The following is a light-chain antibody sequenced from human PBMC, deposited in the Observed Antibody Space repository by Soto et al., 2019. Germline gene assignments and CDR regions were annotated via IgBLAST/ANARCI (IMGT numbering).Light chain of an antibody. J-gene: IGKJ2*01. CDR2: AAS. V-gene: IGKV1-9*01. CDR3: QQLASYPVT. Sequence: DIQLTQSPSFLSASVGDRVTITCRASQGISSYLAWYQQKPGKAPKLLIYAASTLQSGVPSRFSGSGSGAEFTLTISSLQPDDFASYYCQQLASYPVTFGQGTKLEIK. CDR1: QGISSY.